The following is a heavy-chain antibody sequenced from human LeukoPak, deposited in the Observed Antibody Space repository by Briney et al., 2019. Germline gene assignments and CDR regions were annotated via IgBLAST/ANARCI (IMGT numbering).Heavy chain of an antibody. CDR3: AKEGPIAVANYFDY. D-gene: IGHD6-19*01. CDR2: ITGDGAGT. Sequence: GGSLRLSCEASGFSFDDYAMHWVRQAPGKGLEWVSLITGDGAGTYYADSVKGRFTISRDNSKNSLYLQMNGLRNEDTALCYCAKEGPIAVANYFDYWGQGTLVTVSS. CDR1: GFSFDDYA. J-gene: IGHJ4*02. V-gene: IGHV3-43*02.